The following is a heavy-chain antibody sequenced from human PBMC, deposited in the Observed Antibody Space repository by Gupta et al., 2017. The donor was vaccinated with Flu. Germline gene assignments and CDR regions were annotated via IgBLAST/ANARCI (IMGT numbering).Heavy chain of an antibody. CDR1: GFTFSSYS. V-gene: IGHV3-21*01. D-gene: IGHD2-2*01. J-gene: IGHJ6*02. Sequence: EVQLVESGGGLVKPGGSLRLSCAAYGFTFSSYSMTWARQAPGKGLEWVSSISSSSSYIYYADSVKGRFTISRDNAKNSLYLQMNSLRAEDTAVYYCAREGCSSTSCYVIFYYYGMDVWGQGTTVTVSS. CDR3: AREGCSSTSCYVIFYYYGMDV. CDR2: ISSSSSYI.